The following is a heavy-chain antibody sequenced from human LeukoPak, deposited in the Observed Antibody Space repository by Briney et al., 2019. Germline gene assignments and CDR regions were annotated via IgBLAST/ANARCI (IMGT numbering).Heavy chain of an antibody. CDR2: IYDSGST. V-gene: IGHV4-59*11. J-gene: IGHJ5*02. Sequence: SETLSLTCSVSSGSISSHYWSWIRQPPGKRLEWIGYIYDSGSTNYNPSLKSRVTISVDTSKNQFSLKLSSVTAADTAVYYCARVVTTVRGAHNWFDPWGQGTLVTVSS. D-gene: IGHD3-10*01. CDR1: SGSISSHY. CDR3: ARVVTTVRGAHNWFDP.